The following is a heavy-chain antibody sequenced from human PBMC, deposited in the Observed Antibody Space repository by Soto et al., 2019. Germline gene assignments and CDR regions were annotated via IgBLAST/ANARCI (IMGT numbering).Heavy chain of an antibody. V-gene: IGHV1-18*01. Sequence: QVQLVQSGAEVKKPGASVKVSCKASGYTFTSYGISWVRQAPGQGLEWMGWISAYNGNTNYAQKLQGRVTMTTDTSTRTAVMELRSPRSDDTAVYYCARDVGYSNTWEIWGQGTMVTVSS. CDR2: ISAYNGNT. J-gene: IGHJ3*02. CDR1: GYTFTSYG. D-gene: IGHD6-13*01. CDR3: ARDVGYSNTWEI.